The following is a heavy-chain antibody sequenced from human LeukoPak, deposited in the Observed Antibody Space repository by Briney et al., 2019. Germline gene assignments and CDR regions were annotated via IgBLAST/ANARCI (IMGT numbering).Heavy chain of an antibody. Sequence: PGRSLRLSCAASGFTFSSYGMHWVRQAPGKGLEWVAVISYDGSNKYYADSVKGRFTISRDNSKNTLYLQMNSLRAEDTAVYYCASGWYTDFDYWGQGTLVTVSS. J-gene: IGHJ4*02. CDR3: ASGWYTDFDY. D-gene: IGHD6-19*01. CDR1: GFTFSSYG. CDR2: ISYDGSNK. V-gene: IGHV3-30*03.